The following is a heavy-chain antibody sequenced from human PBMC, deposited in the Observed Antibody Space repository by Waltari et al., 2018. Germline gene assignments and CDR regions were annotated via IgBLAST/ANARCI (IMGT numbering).Heavy chain of an antibody. CDR2: MNPNSGNT. CDR1: GYRFTSYG. D-gene: IGHD3-10*01. V-gene: IGHV1-8*03. Sequence: QVHLVQSGTEVKQPGASVKVSCKASGYRFTSYGITWVRQAPGQGLEWMGWMNPNSGNTGDAQKFQGRVTITRNTSISTAYMELSSLRSEDTAVYYCARGDPLWFREKESAFDIWGQGTMVTVSS. J-gene: IGHJ3*02. CDR3: ARGDPLWFREKESAFDI.